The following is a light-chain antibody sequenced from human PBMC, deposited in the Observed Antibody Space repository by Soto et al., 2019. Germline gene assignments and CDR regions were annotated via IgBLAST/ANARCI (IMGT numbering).Light chain of an antibody. V-gene: IGKV3-11*01. CDR2: DGS. J-gene: IGKJ3*01. CDR3: QRRSIFT. CDR1: QSVSGY. Sequence: VVLTQSPATLSLSPGERASLSCRASQSVSGYLAWYQQKPGQAPRLLIYDGSNRATGIPARFSGSGSGTDFTLTISSLEPEDFAVYYCQRRSIFTFGPGTRVDIK.